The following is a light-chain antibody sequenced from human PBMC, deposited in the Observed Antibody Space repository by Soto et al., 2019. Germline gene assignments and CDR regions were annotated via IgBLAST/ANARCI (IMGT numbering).Light chain of an antibody. CDR3: NSYTTLSNRV. CDR2: EVT. CDR1: STDIGAYNY. J-gene: IGLJ1*01. Sequence: QSMLTXPASVSGSPGQSITISCTGTSTDIGAYNYVSWYQQHPGKAPKLLIYEVTNRPSGVSNRFSGSKSGNTASLTISGLQAEDEANYYCNSYTTLSNRVFGTGTKVTVL. V-gene: IGLV2-14*01.